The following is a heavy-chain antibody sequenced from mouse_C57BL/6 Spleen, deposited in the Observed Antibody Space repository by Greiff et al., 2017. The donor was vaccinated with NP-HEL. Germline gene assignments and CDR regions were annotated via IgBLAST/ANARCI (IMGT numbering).Heavy chain of an antibody. V-gene: IGHV1-50*01. CDR3: ARGGGGLRLYAMDY. CDR1: GYTFTSYW. Sequence: QVQLQQPGAELVKPGASVKLSCKASGYTFTSYWMQWVKQRPGQGLEWIGEIDPSDSYTNYNQKFKGKATLTVDTSSSTAYMQLSSRTSEDSAVYDCARGGGGLRLYAMDYWGQGTSVTVSS. CDR2: IDPSDSYT. J-gene: IGHJ4*01. D-gene: IGHD2-4*01.